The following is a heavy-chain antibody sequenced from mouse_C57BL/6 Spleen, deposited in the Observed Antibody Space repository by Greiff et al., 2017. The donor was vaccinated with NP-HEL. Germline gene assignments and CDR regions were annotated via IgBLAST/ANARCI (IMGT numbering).Heavy chain of an antibody. CDR2: IDPSDSET. J-gene: IGHJ2*01. Sequence: QVQLQQPGAELVRPGSSVKLSCKASGYTFTSYWMHWVKQRPIQGLEWIGNIDPSDSETHYNQKFKDKATLTVDKSSSTAYMQLSSLTSEDSAVYYCAREGPGTYYFDYWGQGTTLTVSS. CDR3: AREGPGTYYFDY. D-gene: IGHD4-1*01. CDR1: GYTFTSYW. V-gene: IGHV1-52*01.